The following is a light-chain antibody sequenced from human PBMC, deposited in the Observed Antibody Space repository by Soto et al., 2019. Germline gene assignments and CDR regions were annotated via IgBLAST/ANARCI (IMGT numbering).Light chain of an antibody. CDR3: QQYINWPRT. Sequence: EIVLTQSPVTLSFSPGERVTLSCRASQRLSSNLAWYQQRPGQAPRLLIYGASIRATDIPARFIGSGSGTEFTLTISSLQSEDFAVYYCQQYINWPRTFGQGTKVDIK. J-gene: IGKJ1*01. CDR2: GAS. V-gene: IGKV3-15*01. CDR1: QRLSSN.